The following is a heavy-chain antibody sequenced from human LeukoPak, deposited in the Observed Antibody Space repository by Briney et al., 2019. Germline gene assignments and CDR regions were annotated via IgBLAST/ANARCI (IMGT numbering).Heavy chain of an antibody. V-gene: IGHV3-21*01. D-gene: IGHD2-21*02. Sequence: PGGSLRLSCAASGFTFSSYSMNWVRQAPGKGLEWVSSISSSSSYIYYADSVKGRFTISRDNAKNSLYLQMNSLRAEDTAVYYCARNTEAYCGGDCTAAIDYWGQGTLVTVSS. CDR2: ISSSSSYI. CDR3: ARNTEAYCGGDCTAAIDY. CDR1: GFTFSSYS. J-gene: IGHJ4*02.